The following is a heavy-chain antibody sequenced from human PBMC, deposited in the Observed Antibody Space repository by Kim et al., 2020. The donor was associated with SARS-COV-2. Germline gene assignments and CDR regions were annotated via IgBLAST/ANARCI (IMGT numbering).Heavy chain of an antibody. CDR3: ARDYGYCSGGSCYLKYRRDYYGMDV. CDR2: IKQDGSEK. J-gene: IGHJ6*02. D-gene: IGHD2-15*01. CDR1: GFTFSSYW. Sequence: GGSLRLSCAASGFTFSSYWMSWVRQAPGKGLEWVANIKQDGSEKYYVDSVKGRFTISRDNAKNSLYLQMNSLRAEDTAVYYCARDYGYCSGGSCYLKYRRDYYGMDVWGQGTTVTVSS. V-gene: IGHV3-7*01.